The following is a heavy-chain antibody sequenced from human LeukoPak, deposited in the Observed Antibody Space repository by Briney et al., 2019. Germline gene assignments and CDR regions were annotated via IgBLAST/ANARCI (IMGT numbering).Heavy chain of an antibody. Sequence: GGTLRLSCAASGFTFSSHGMSWVRQAPGKGLEWVSTISGSGDNTYYADSVKGRFTISRDNSKNTLYLQMNSLRAEDTAVYYCAKDSRGYSYGGTGDFDYWGQGTLVTVSS. CDR3: AKDSRGYSYGGTGDFDY. CDR2: ISGSGDNT. V-gene: IGHV3-23*01. D-gene: IGHD5-18*01. J-gene: IGHJ4*02. CDR1: GFTFSSHG.